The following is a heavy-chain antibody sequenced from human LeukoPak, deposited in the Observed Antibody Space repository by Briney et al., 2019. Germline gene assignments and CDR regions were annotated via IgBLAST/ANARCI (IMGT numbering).Heavy chain of an antibody. CDR3: ARDTARRYCSSTSCYTFLSYFDY. CDR1: GFTFSSYS. D-gene: IGHD2-2*02. J-gene: IGHJ4*02. Sequence: GGSLRLSCAASGFTFSSYSMNWVRQAPGKGLEWVSYISSSSSTIYYADSAKGRFTISRDNAKNSLYLQMNSLRAEDTAVYYCARDTARRYCSSTSCYTFLSYFDYWGQGTPVTVSS. CDR2: ISSSSSTI. V-gene: IGHV3-48*04.